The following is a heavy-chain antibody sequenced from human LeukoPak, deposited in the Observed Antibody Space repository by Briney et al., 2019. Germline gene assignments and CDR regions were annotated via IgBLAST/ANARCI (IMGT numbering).Heavy chain of an antibody. V-gene: IGHV3-7*01. CDR1: GFIFGNYW. Sequence: GGSLRLSCAASGFIFGNYWMGWVRQAPGKGLEWVAYIKQDGSEKYYVDSVKGRFSISRDNAKNSLYLQLNSLRVEDTAVYYCVRGYGSGRSNWFDPWGQGTLVTASS. CDR2: IKQDGSEK. D-gene: IGHD3-10*01. J-gene: IGHJ5*02. CDR3: VRGYGSGRSNWFDP.